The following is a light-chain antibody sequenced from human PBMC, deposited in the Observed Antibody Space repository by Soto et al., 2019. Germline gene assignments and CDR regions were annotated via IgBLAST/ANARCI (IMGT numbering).Light chain of an antibody. J-gene: IGKJ4*01. CDR2: AAS. Sequence: DIQMTQSPSSLSASVGDRVTITCRASQSISSYLNWFQQKPWQAPKLLIYAASSLQSGVPTRFSGSGSGTEFTLTISSRQPDDFATYYRQQSYSSPLTFGGGTKVEIK. V-gene: IGKV1-39*01. CDR1: QSISSY. CDR3: QQSYSSPLT.